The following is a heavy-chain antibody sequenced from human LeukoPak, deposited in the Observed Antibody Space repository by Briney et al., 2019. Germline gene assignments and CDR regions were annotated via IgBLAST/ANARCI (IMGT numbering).Heavy chain of an antibody. V-gene: IGHV3-30-3*01. CDR2: ISYDGSNK. Sequence: PGGSLRLSCAASGFTFRSYAMHWVRQAPGKGLEWVAVISYDGSNKYYADSVKGRFTISRDNSKNTLYLQMNSLRAEDTAVYYCARGGYYDFWSGYYRYYFDYWGQGTLVTVSS. CDR3: ARGGYYDFWSGYYRYYFDY. CDR1: GFTFRSYA. D-gene: IGHD3-3*01. J-gene: IGHJ4*02.